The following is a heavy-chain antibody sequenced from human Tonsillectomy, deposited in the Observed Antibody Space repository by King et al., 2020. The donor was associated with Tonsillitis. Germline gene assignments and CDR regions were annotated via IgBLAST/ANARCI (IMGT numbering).Heavy chain of an antibody. CDR3: ARGASYCTNDVCHILPFDY. CDR1: GYSFTSYW. CDR2: IYPGDSDT. D-gene: IGHD2-8*01. Sequence: MQLVQSGAEVKKPGESLKISCKGSGYSFTSYWIGWVRQMPGKGLEWMGIIYPGDSDTRYSPSFQGQVTISADKSISTAYLQWSSLKASDTAMYYCARGASYCTNDVCHILPFDYWGQGTLVTVSS. V-gene: IGHV5-51*01. J-gene: IGHJ4*02.